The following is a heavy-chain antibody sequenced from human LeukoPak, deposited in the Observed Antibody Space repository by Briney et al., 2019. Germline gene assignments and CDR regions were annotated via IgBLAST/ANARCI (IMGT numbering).Heavy chain of an antibody. D-gene: IGHD3-3*01. Sequence: SETLSLTXTVSGGSIGSYYWSWIRQPAGKGLEWLGRIYTSGSTNYNPSLKSRVTMSVDTSKNQFSLKLSSVTAADTAVYYCVRVGELRFLEWSDAFDIWGQGTMVTVSS. CDR1: GGSIGSYY. J-gene: IGHJ3*02. V-gene: IGHV4-4*07. CDR2: IYTSGST. CDR3: VRVGELRFLEWSDAFDI.